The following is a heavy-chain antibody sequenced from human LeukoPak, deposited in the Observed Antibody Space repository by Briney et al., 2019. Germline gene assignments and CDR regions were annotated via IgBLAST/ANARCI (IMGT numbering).Heavy chain of an antibody. Sequence: PGGSLRLSWAASGFTFDDYAMHWVRQAPGKGLGWVSGISWNSGSIGYADSVKGRFTISRDNAKNSLYLQMNSLSAEDTALYCCAKDRGELLYYFDYWGQGTLVTVSS. J-gene: IGHJ4*02. CDR1: GFTFDDYA. V-gene: IGHV3-9*01. CDR3: AKDRGELLYYFDY. CDR2: ISWNSGSI. D-gene: IGHD1-26*01.